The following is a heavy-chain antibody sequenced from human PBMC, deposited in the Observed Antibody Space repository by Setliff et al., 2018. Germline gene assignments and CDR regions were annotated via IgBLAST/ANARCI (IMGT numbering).Heavy chain of an antibody. CDR3: ARGSTGAYDP. D-gene: IGHD7-27*01. J-gene: IGHJ5*02. Sequence: SETLSLTCNVSGGSVSSTSHYWGWIRQPPGKGMEWIGSVYYSGYTYYNPSLQSRVTISVDMSKNQLSLRVTSVTAADTAVYCCARGSTGAYDPWGQGTLVTVSS. CDR1: GGSVSSTSHY. V-gene: IGHV4-39*07. CDR2: VYYSGYT.